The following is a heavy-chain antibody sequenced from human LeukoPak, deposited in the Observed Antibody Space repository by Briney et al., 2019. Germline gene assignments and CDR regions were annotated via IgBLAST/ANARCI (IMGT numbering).Heavy chain of an antibody. V-gene: IGHV3-23*01. D-gene: IGHD6-13*01. CDR3: AKIIAAANRPTFDY. Sequence: GGSLRLSCAASGFTFSSYAMSWVRQAPGKGLEWVSAISGSGSYTYYGDSVKGRFTISRDNSKNTIYLQMDSLRAEDTAVYYCAKIIAAANRPTFDYWGQGTLVTVSS. CDR1: GFTFSSYA. J-gene: IGHJ4*02. CDR2: ISGSGSYT.